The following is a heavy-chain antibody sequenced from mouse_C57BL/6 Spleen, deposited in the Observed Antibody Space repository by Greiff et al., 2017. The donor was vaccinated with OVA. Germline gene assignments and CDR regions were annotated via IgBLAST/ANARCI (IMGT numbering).Heavy chain of an antibody. V-gene: IGHV1-59*01. CDR3: ARIYYGSSFYYAMDY. CDR1: GYTFTSYW. CDR2: IDPSDSYT. D-gene: IGHD1-1*01. J-gene: IGHJ4*01. Sequence: QVQLQQPGAELVRPGTSVKLSCKASGYTFTSYWMHWVKQRPGQGLEWIGVIDPSDSYTNYNQKFKGKATLTVDTSSSTAYMQLSSLTSEDSAVYYCARIYYGSSFYYAMDYWGRGTSVTVSS.